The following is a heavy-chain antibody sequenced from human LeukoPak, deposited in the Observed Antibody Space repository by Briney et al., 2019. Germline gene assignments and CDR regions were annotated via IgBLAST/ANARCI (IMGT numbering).Heavy chain of an antibody. Sequence: SGGSLRLSCAASGFTFSSYWMSWVRQAPGKGLEWVANIKQDGSEKYYVDSVKGRFTISRDNAKNSLYLQMNSLRAEDTAVYYCARDRGSVLAGSWADYWGQGTLVTVSS. CDR2: IKQDGSEK. CDR3: ARDRGSVLAGSWADY. D-gene: IGHD3-3*01. CDR1: GFTFSSYW. J-gene: IGHJ4*02. V-gene: IGHV3-7*01.